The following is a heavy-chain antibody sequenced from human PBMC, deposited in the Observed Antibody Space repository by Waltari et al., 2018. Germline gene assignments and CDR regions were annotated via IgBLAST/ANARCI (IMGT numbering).Heavy chain of an antibody. Sequence: QVQLQESGPGLVKPSETLSLTCAVSGYSISSGYYWGWIRQHPGKGLEWIGSIYHSGSTYYNPSLKSRVTISVDTSKNQFSLKLSSVTAADTAVYYCARENGIFDYWGQGTLVTVSS. CDR3: ARENGIFDY. CDR1: GYSISSGYY. D-gene: IGHD1-26*01. J-gene: IGHJ4*02. V-gene: IGHV4-38-2*01. CDR2: IYHSGST.